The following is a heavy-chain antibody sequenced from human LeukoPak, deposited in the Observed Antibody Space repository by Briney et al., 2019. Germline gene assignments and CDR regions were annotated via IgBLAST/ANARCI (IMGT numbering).Heavy chain of an antibody. CDR1: GFTFSSYA. CDR2: ISGSGGST. CDR3: AKVSNYDILTGYYHMAFDY. J-gene: IGHJ4*02. D-gene: IGHD3-9*01. V-gene: IGHV3-23*01. Sequence: PGGSLRLSCAASGFTFSSYAMSWVRQAPGKGLEWVSAISGSGGSTYYADSVKGRFTISRDNSKNTLYLQMNSLRAEDTAVYYCAKVSNYDILTGYYHMAFDYWGQGTLVTVSS.